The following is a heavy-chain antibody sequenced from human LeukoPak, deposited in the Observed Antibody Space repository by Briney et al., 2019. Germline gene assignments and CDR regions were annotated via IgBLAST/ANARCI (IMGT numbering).Heavy chain of an antibody. V-gene: IGHV3-30*02. CDR3: AKDRSRITGTTFDY. CDR1: GFTFSSYG. J-gene: IGHJ4*02. CDR2: IRYDGSNT. Sequence: GGSLRLSCAASGFTFSSYGMHWVRQAPGKGLEWVAFIRYDGSNTYYADSVKGRFTISRDNSKNTLYLQMNSLRAEDTAVYYCAKDRSRITGTTFDYWGQGTLVTVSS. D-gene: IGHD1-20*01.